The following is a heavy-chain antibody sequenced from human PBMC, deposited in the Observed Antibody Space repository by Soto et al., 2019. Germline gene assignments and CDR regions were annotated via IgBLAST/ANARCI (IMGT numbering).Heavy chain of an antibody. CDR1: GGTFSSYA. CDR2: IIPIFGTA. CDR3: ARVLRFLEWPVDY. V-gene: IGHV1-69*13. D-gene: IGHD3-3*01. Sequence: GASVKVSCKASGGTFSSYAISWVRQAPGQGLEWMGGIIPIFGTANYAQKFQGRVTITADESTSTAYMELSSLRSEDTAVYYCARVLRFLEWPVDYWGQGTLVTVSS. J-gene: IGHJ4*02.